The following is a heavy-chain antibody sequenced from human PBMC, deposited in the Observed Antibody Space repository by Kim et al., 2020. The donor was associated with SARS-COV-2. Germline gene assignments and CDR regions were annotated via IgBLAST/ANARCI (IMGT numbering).Heavy chain of an antibody. V-gene: IGHV5-51*01. J-gene: IGHJ3*02. CDR1: GYSFTSYW. CDR2: IYPGDSDT. Sequence: GESLKISCKGSGYSFTSYWIGWVRQMPGKGLEWMGIIYPGDSDTRYSPSFQGQVTISADKSISTAYLQWSSLKASDTAMYYCARQEWSGWYQIAFDIWGQGTMVTVSS. CDR3: ARQEWSGWYQIAFDI. D-gene: IGHD6-19*01.